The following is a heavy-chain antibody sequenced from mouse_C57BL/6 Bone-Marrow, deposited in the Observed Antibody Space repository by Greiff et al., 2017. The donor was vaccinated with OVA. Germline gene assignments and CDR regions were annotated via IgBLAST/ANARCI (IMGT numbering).Heavy chain of an antibody. CDR3: ARRGGNYVYYYAMDY. J-gene: IGHJ4*01. D-gene: IGHD2-1*01. Sequence: VMLVESGAELARPGASVKLSCKASGYTFTSYGISWVKQRTGQGLEWIGEIYPRSGNTYYNEKFKGKATLTADKSSSTAYMELRSLTSEDSAVYFCARRGGNYVYYYAMDYWGQGTSVTVSS. CDR1: GYTFTSYG. V-gene: IGHV1-81*01. CDR2: IYPRSGNT.